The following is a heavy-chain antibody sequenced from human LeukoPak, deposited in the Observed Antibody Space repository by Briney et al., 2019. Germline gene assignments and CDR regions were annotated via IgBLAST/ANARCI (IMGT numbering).Heavy chain of an antibody. CDR3: TRDSQGSGTYSTDH. CDR2: MNQDGSRK. V-gene: IGHV3-7*01. D-gene: IGHD3-10*01. CDR1: GFSFVSHA. J-gene: IGHJ4*02. Sequence: GRSLRLSCAASGFSFVSHAMHWVRQGPGKGPEWVANMNQDGSRKYYVDSVKGPFTISRDNAKNYLFLQMNGLRDEDTAVYYCTRDSQGSGTYSTDHWGQGTLVTVSS.